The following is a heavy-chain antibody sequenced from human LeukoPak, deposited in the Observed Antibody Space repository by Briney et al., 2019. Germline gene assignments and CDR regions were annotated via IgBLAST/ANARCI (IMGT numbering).Heavy chain of an antibody. J-gene: IGHJ4*02. CDR3: AKDHPMYYYGSGD. V-gene: IGHV3-30*04. CDR2: ISYDGSNE. Sequence: PGGSLRLSCAASGFTFSSYVMHWVRQAPGKGLEWVAIISYDGSNEYYADSVKGRFTISRDNSKNTLYLQMNSLRAEDTAVYYCAKDHPMYYYGSGDRGQGTLVTVSS. CDR1: GFTFSSYV. D-gene: IGHD3-10*01.